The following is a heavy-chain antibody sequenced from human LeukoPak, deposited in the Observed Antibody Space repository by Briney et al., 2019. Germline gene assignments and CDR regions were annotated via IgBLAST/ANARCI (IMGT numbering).Heavy chain of an antibody. CDR2: FYYSGST. V-gene: IGHV4-59*08. D-gene: IGHD5-12*01. J-gene: IGHJ4*02. CDR1: GGSFNSYY. CDR3: ARGKDIVATIPDY. Sequence: SETLSLTCTVSGGSFNSYYWSWIRQPPGKGLEWVGHFYYSGSTNYNPSLKSRVTISVDTSKNQFSLKLNSVTAADTAVYYCARGKDIVATIPDYWGQGTLVTVSS.